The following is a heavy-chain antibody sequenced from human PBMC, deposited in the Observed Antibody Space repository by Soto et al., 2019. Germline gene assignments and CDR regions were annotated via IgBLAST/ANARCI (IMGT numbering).Heavy chain of an antibody. D-gene: IGHD3-22*01. CDR2: IYYSGST. V-gene: IGHV4-39*01. J-gene: IGHJ5*02. CDR1: GCSINSSRYY. Sequence: ASGTLSPTRPFSGCSINSSRYYWGWVRPPPGEGLEGVGSIYYSGSTYYNPSLKSRVTISVDTSKNQFSLKLSSVTAADAAVYYCARSPIHYYDSSGYYYNPNWFDPSGQGTLVTVSS. CDR3: ARSPIHYYDSSGYYYNPNWFDP.